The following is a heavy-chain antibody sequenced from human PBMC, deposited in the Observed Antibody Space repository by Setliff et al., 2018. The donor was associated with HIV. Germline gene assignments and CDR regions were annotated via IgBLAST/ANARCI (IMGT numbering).Heavy chain of an antibody. J-gene: IGHJ3*02. CDR3: ARTGFKPRTGDWGVDGAFDI. Sequence: SETLSLTCTASGFTFSSYAMTWVRQAPGKGLEWIGEINHSGSTNYDPSLKSRVTISVDTSKNQFSLKLSSVTAADTAVYYCARTGFKPRTGDWGVDGAFDIWGQGTMVTVSS. CDR1: GFTFSSYA. CDR2: INHSGST. V-gene: IGHV4-34*01. D-gene: IGHD3-16*01.